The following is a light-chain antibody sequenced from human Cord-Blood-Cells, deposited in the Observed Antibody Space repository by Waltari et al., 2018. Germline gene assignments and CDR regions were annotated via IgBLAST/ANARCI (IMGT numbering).Light chain of an antibody. J-gene: IGKJ4*01. Sequence: EIVLTQSPATLSLYPGERATLPCKASQSVSSYLAWYQQKPGQAPRLLIYDASNRATGIPARFSGSGSGTDFTLTISSLEPEDFAVYYCQQRSNWPTFGGGTKVEIK. CDR3: QQRSNWPT. V-gene: IGKV3-11*01. CDR2: DAS. CDR1: QSVSSY.